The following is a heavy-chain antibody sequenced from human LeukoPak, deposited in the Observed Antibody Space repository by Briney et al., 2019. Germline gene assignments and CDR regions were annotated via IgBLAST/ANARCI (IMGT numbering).Heavy chain of an antibody. J-gene: IGHJ6*02. D-gene: IGHD2-15*01. CDR1: GFTFSSYA. Sequence: GGSLRLSCSASGFTFSSYAMHWVRQAPGKGLEYVSYISNTGGTTYYADSVKGRFTISRDNAKNSLYLQMNSLRAEDTAVYYCARADCSGGTCYQTSYYYYGMDVWGQGTTVTVSS. CDR3: ARADCSGGTCYQTSYYYYGMDV. CDR2: ISNTGGTT. V-gene: IGHV3-64*04.